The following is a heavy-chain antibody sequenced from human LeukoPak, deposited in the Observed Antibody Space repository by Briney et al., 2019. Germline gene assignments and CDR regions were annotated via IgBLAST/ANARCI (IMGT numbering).Heavy chain of an antibody. J-gene: IGHJ6*02. CDR3: ATDRYDSGMDV. Sequence: GASVKVSCKVSGYTLSDLSMHWVRQAPGKGLEWMGGFDPEDEETIYAQMFQGRVTMTEDTSTDTANMELSSLRSEDTAVYYCATDRYDSGMDVWGQGTTVTVSS. CDR2: FDPEDEET. V-gene: IGHV1-24*01. D-gene: IGHD5-12*01. CDR1: GYTLSDLS.